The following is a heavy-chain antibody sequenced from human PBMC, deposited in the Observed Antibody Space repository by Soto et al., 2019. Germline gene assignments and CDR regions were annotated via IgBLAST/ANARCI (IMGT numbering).Heavy chain of an antibody. CDR2: ISGSGGST. CDR1: GFTFSSYA. D-gene: IGHD3-16*02. J-gene: IGHJ4*02. CDR3: AKGYYDYVWGSYRAYYFDY. Sequence: EVQLLESGGGLVQPGGSLRLSCAASGFTFSSYAMRWVRQAPGKGLEWGSAISGSGGSTYYADSVKGRFTISRDNSKNTLYLQMNSLRAEDTAVYYCAKGYYDYVWGSYRAYYFDYWGQGTLVTVSS. V-gene: IGHV3-23*01.